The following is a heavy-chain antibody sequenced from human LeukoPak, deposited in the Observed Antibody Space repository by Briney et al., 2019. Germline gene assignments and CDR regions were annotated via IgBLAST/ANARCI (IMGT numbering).Heavy chain of an antibody. CDR3: ARGWRGISYGMDV. V-gene: IGHV1-69*05. CDR2: IIPIFGTA. D-gene: IGHD3-16*01. J-gene: IGHJ6*02. CDR1: GGTFSSYA. Sequence: SVKVSCKASGGTFSSYAISWVRQAPGQGLEWMGGIIPIFGTANYAQKFQGRVTITTDESTSTAYMELSSLRSEDTAVYYCARGWRGISYGMDVWGQGTTVTVSS.